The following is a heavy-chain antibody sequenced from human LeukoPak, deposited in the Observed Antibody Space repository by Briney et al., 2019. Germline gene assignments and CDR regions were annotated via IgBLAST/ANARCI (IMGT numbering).Heavy chain of an antibody. CDR2: VYNCGST. Sequence: SETLSLTCTVSGGSISSDYWRWIRQPPGKGLEWIGYVYNCGSTNYNPSLKSRVNISLDTAKKQFSLKLTSVTAADTAVYYCARAKSPKEPYYSGCFFTYYFDYWGQGTLVTVSS. CDR3: ARAKSPKEPYYSGCFFTYYFDY. D-gene: IGHD5-12*01. CDR1: GGSISSDY. V-gene: IGHV4-59*08. J-gene: IGHJ4*02.